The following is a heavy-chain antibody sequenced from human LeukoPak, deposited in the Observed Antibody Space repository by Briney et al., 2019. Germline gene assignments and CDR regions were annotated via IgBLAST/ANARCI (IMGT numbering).Heavy chain of an antibody. CDR3: ARFRTRDYYYYYGMDV. V-gene: IGHV1-18*01. CDR2: ISAYNGNT. CDR1: GYTFTSYG. D-gene: IGHD3/OR15-3a*01. J-gene: IGHJ6*02. Sequence: ASVKVYCKASGYTFTSYGISCVRQAPGQGLEWMGWISAYNGNTNYAQKLRGRVTMTTDTSTSTAYMELRSLRTDDTSVYYCARFRTRDYYYYYGMDVWGQGTTVTVSS.